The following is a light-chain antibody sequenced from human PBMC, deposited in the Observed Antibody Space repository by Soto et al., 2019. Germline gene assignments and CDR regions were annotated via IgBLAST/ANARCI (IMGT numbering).Light chain of an antibody. Sequence: EIVMTQSPATLSVSPGERATLSCRASQSVSSNLAWYQQKPGQAPRLLIYGASIRATGIPARLSGSGSGTEFTLTISSLQSEDFAVYYCQQHDKWPFTFGQGTKLDIK. V-gene: IGKV3-15*01. J-gene: IGKJ2*01. CDR2: GAS. CDR1: QSVSSN. CDR3: QQHDKWPFT.